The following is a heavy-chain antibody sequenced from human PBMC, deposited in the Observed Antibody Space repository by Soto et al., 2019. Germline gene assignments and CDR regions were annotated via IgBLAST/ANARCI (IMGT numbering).Heavy chain of an antibody. D-gene: IGHD6-13*01. CDR3: ASVFEFSSSWEFDY. J-gene: IGHJ4*02. CDR2: ISYDGRNK. V-gene: IGHV3-33*01. Sequence: QVQLVESGGGVVQPGRSLRLSCAASGFTFNSHGMHWVRQAPGKGLEWVAGISYDGRNKYYADYVKGRITISRENSKSTLSLQMNSMRVEDTAVYHCASVFEFSSSWEFDYWGQGTLVTVSS. CDR1: GFTFNSHG.